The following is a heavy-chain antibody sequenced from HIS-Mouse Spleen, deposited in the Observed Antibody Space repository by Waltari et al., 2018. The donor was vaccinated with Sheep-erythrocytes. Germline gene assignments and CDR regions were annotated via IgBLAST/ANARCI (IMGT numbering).Heavy chain of an antibody. Sequence: EVQLVESGGGLVKPGGSLRLSCAASGFTFSSYSMNGVRQAPGKGLDGVSSISRSSSYIYYADSVKGRFTISRDNAKNSLYLQMNSLRAEDTAVYYCARDTGTDAFDIWGQGTMVTVSS. CDR3: ARDTGTDAFDI. D-gene: IGHD1-1*01. CDR1: GFTFSSYS. CDR2: ISRSSSYI. J-gene: IGHJ3*02. V-gene: IGHV3-21*01.